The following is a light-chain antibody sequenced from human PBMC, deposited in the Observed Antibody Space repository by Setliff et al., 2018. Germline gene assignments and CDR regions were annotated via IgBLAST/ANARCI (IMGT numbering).Light chain of an antibody. J-gene: IGKJ1*01. CDR3: QQYYTTPT. V-gene: IGKV4-1*01. CDR1: QTVFSSSSNKNY. Sequence: DIVMTQSPDSLAVSLGERATINCKSSQTVFSSSSNKNYLAWYQQKPGQPPKLLIRGASTRDFAIPGRFSGSGSGTDFTLTINSLQADDVAVYFCQQYYTTPTFGQGTKVDIK. CDR2: GAS.